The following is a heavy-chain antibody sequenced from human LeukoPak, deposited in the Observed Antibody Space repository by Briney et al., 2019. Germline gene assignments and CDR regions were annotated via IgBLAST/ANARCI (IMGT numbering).Heavy chain of an antibody. V-gene: IGHV3-21*01. CDR2: ISSSSSYI. Sequence: PGGSPRLSCAASGFTFSSYSMNWVRQAPGKGLEWVSSISSSSSYIYYADSVKGRFTISRDNAKNSLYLQMNSLRAEDTAVYYCARRYGGNSNDRYFDLWGRGTLVTVSS. D-gene: IGHD4-23*01. CDR1: GFTFSSYS. CDR3: ARRYGGNSNDRYFDL. J-gene: IGHJ2*01.